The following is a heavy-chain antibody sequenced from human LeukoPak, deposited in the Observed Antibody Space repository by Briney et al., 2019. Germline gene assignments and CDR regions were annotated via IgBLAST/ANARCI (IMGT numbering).Heavy chain of an antibody. J-gene: IGHJ4*02. CDR2: IYWDEDE. D-gene: IGHD3-16*02. V-gene: IGHV2-5*02. CDR1: GFSLSASGVG. Sequence: SGPTLVIPTQTLTLTCTFSGFSLSASGVGVGWVRQPPGKALEWLALIYWDEDERYSPSLKSRLTITKDTSKNQVVLTMTNMDPVDTATYYCAHVPLGELSFPFDYWGQGTLVTVSS. CDR3: AHVPLGELSFPFDY.